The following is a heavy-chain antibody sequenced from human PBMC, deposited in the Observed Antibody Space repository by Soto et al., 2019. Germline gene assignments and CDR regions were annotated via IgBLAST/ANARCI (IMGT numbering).Heavy chain of an antibody. CDR1: TVTINVHG. Sequence: QVQLVESGGGVVKPGRSLRLSCTSSTVTINVHGIQWVRQAPGKGLEWVAFISNDGRAQYYADSVKGRFTISRDYSKNTVDLQMNSLSNEETAVYYCARDIWSGDYKWFDSLGPGTLVTVSS. V-gene: IGHV3-30*03. D-gene: IGHD3-3*01. J-gene: IGHJ5*01. CDR2: ISNDGRAQ. CDR3: ARDIWSGDYKWFDS.